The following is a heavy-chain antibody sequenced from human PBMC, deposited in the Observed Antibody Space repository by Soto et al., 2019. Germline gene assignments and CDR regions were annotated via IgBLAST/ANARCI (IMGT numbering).Heavy chain of an antibody. CDR2: IYSSGST. D-gene: IGHD2-2*02. V-gene: IGHV4-61*01. CDR3: ARFVRSCIGTTCYTRADV. CDR1: GGSVSSDTHY. J-gene: IGHJ6*02. Sequence: QVQLQESGPGLVKPSETLSLTCTVSGGSVSSDTHYWSWIRQPPGKRLEWIGFIYSSGSTNYNPPRTRRVTMSIDTSKNQCSLKLRSVIVADTAVYHCARFVRSCIGTTCYTRADVWGQGTTVTVSS.